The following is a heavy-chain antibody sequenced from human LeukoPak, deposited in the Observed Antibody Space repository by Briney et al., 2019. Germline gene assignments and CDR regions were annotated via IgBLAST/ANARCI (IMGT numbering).Heavy chain of an antibody. D-gene: IGHD4-11*01. Sequence: SETLSLTCTVSGGSISSGGYYWSWIRQPPGKGLEWIGYIYHSGSTYYNPSLKSRVTVSVDRPKNQFSLKLSSVTAADTAVYYCARSPHSNYVVDYWGQGTLVTVSS. CDR3: ARSPHSNYVVDY. J-gene: IGHJ4*02. CDR2: IYHSGST. V-gene: IGHV4-30-2*01. CDR1: GGSISSGGYY.